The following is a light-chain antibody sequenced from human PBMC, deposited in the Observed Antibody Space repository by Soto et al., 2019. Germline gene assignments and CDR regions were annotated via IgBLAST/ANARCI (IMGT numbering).Light chain of an antibody. V-gene: IGKV3-11*01. CDR3: QEGTYRPA. Sequence: EVVLTQSPAILSLSPGEKATLSCRASQSVSGSLGWYQQKPGQAPRLIIYDASVRATGIPARFSGSGSGTDFTLTISSLEPADFAVYYCQEGTYRPAFSGGTKVDI. CDR1: QSVSGS. J-gene: IGKJ4*01. CDR2: DAS.